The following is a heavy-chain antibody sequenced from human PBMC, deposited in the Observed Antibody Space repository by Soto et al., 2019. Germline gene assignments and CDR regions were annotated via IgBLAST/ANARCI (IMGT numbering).Heavy chain of an antibody. CDR1: GGSISSSNW. Sequence: QVQLQESGPGLVKPSETLSLTCAVSGGSISSSNWWSWVRQPPGKGLEWIGEIYHRGGTNYNPSLKSRVTKSVDKSKNQFSLKLTSVTAADTAVFYCARGSYASNFDYWGQGTLVTVSS. V-gene: IGHV4-4*02. CDR3: ARGSYASNFDY. D-gene: IGHD3-16*01. CDR2: IYHRGGT. J-gene: IGHJ4*02.